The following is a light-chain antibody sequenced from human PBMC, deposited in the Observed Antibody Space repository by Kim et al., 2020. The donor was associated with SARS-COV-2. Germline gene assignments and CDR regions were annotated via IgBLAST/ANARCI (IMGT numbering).Light chain of an antibody. Sequence: GQRVTISCSGGSSNIGNNYVYWYQHFPGTAPKLLIYTNNQRPSGVPDRFSGPKSGTSASLAISGLRSEDEADYYCSTWDDRLSGRLFGAGTKLTVL. CDR2: TNN. CDR1: SSNIGNNY. CDR3: STWDDRLSGRL. J-gene: IGLJ3*02. V-gene: IGLV1-47*01.